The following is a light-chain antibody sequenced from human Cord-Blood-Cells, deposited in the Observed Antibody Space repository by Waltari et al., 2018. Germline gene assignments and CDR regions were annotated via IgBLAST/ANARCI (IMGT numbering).Light chain of an antibody. J-gene: IGKJ4*01. CDR3: QQSYSTPPT. Sequence: DIQMTQSPSSLSASVGDRVTITCRASQSISSYLNWYQQKPGKAPKLLIYAASSLQSGVPSRFSGSGSETSFTLTISSLQPEDFATYYCQQSYSTPPTFGGGTKVEIK. CDR1: QSISSY. CDR2: AAS. V-gene: IGKV1-39*01.